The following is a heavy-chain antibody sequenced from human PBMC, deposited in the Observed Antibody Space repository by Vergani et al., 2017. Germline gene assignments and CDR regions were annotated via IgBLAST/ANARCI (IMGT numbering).Heavy chain of an antibody. CDR1: GFTFSNAW. D-gene: IGHD1-26*01. J-gene: IGHJ4*02. Sequence: EVQLVESGGGLVKPGGSLRLSCAASGFTFSNAWMSWVRQAPGKGLEWVGRIKSKTDGGTTDYAAPVKGRFTISRDDSKNTLYLQMNSLKTEDTAVYYCTTYIVGATGYFDYWGQGTLVTVSS. CDR3: TTYIVGATGYFDY. CDR2: IKSKTDGGTT. V-gene: IGHV3-15*01.